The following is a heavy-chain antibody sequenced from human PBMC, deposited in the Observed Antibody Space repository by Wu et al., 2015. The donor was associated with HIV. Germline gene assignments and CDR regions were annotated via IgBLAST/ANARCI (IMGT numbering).Heavy chain of an antibody. V-gene: IGHV1-69*05. Sequence: QVQLVQSGAELKKPGSSVKVSCKASGGTFSSYAISWVRQAPGQGLEWMGGIIPIFGTANYAQKFQGRVTITTDESTSTAYMELSSLRSEDTAVYYCARDQAYCGGDYYSSAFDIWGQGTMVTVSS. CDR2: IIPIFGTA. D-gene: IGHD2-21*02. J-gene: IGHJ3*02. CDR1: GGTFSSYA. CDR3: ARDQAYCGGDYYSSAFDI.